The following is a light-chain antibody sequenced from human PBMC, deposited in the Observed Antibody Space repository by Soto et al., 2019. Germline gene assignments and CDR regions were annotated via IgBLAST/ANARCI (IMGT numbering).Light chain of an antibody. CDR1: QSLNIY. J-gene: IGKJ5*01. Sequence: EIVLTQSPATLSLSPGERATLSCRASQSLNIYLAWYQQKPGQAPRLLIYDASNRATGIPARLSGSGSETDFTLTISSLEPEDFAVYYCQQRRSWPITFGQGTRLEIK. V-gene: IGKV3-11*01. CDR2: DAS. CDR3: QQRRSWPIT.